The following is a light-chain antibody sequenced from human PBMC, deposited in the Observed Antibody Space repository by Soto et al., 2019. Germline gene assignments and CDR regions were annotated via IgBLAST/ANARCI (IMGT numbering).Light chain of an antibody. CDR3: SSYSSSSTLVL. V-gene: IGLV2-14*03. J-gene: IGLJ2*01. CDR1: SSDIGGSNY. CDR2: DVS. Sequence: QSALTQPASVSGSPRQTVIISCTGTSSDIGGSNYVSWYQQHPGRAPKLILFDVSTRPSKIPYRFSGSKSDNTASLTISGLQADDEADYYCSSYSSSSTLVLFGGGTKVTVL.